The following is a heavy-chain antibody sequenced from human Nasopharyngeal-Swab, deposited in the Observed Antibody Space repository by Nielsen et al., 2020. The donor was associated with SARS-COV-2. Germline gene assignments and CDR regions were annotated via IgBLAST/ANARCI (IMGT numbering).Heavy chain of an antibody. CDR3: ARAVAGGGDDS. CDR2: FYSNGNT. CDR1: GGSFSDYY. D-gene: IGHD2-21*01. J-gene: IGHJ4*02. V-gene: IGHV4-59*10. Sequence: SETLSLTCAVYGGSFSDYYWSWIRQPAGKGLEWIGRFYSNGNTNYNPSLKSRVTISRDTSKNQFSLQLSSVTAADTAVYYCARAVAGGGDDSWGQGTLVTVSS.